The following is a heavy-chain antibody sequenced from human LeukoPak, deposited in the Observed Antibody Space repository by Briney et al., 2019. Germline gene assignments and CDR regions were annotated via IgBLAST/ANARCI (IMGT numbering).Heavy chain of an antibody. D-gene: IGHD4-17*01. J-gene: IGHJ3*02. Sequence: SETLSLTCTVSGGSISSSSYYWGWIRQPPGKGLEWIGSIYYSGSTYYNPSLKSRVTISVDTSKNQFSLKLSSVTAADTAVYYCARGTTVSHSRAFDIWGQGTMVTVSS. V-gene: IGHV4-39*07. CDR3: ARGTTVSHSRAFDI. CDR2: IYYSGST. CDR1: GGSISSSSYY.